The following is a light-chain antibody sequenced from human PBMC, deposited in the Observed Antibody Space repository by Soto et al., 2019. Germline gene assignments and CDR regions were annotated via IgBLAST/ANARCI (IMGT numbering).Light chain of an antibody. V-gene: IGLV4-69*01. CDR3: QTWGTGTVV. CDR1: SGHSSYA. CDR2: LNSDGSH. J-gene: IGLJ2*01. Sequence: QSVLTQSPSASASLGASVKLTCTLSSGHSSYAIAWHQQQPEKGPRHLMRLNSDGSHANGVGIPDRFSGSSSGAERFLTISSLQSEDEADYYCQTWGTGTVVFGGGTKLTVL.